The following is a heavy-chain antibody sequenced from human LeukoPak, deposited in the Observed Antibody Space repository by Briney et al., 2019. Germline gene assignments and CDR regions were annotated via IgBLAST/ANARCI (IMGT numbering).Heavy chain of an antibody. D-gene: IGHD2-15*01. CDR1: GFTFRSYD. J-gene: IGHJ6*02. Sequence: GGSLRLSCAGSGFTFRSYDMYWVRQPTGKGLEWVSAIDTAGDTTYLGSVKGRFTSSRENAKNSLYLQMNSLRAGDTAVYYCARYCSGVSCYPGYGMDVWGQGTTVTVSS. CDR2: IDTAGDT. CDR3: ARYCSGVSCYPGYGMDV. V-gene: IGHV3-13*01.